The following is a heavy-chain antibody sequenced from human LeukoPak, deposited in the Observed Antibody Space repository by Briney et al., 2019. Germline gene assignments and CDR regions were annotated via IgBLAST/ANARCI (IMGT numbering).Heavy chain of an antibody. CDR3: ARSTGLSGSGGHPLDY. D-gene: IGHD2-15*01. CDR1: GFTFNRYG. CDR2: LWYDGSNQ. V-gene: IGHV3-33*01. J-gene: IGHJ4*02. Sequence: GGSLRLSCAASGFTFNRYGMHWVRQAPGKGLEWVAGLWYDGSNQKYADSVKGRFTISRDNSKNTLSAQMNSLRAEDTAVYYCARSTGLSGSGGHPLDYWGQGSLVTVSS.